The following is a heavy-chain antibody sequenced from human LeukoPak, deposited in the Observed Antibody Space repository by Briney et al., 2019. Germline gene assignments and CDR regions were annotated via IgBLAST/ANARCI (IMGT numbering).Heavy chain of an antibody. CDR3: ARDMPYGSGSFYDAFDI. Sequence: GGSLRLSCAASGFTVSSNYMSWVRQAPGKGLEWVSVIYSGGSTYYADSVKGRFTISRDNSKNTLYLQMNSLRAKDTAVYYCARDMPYGSGSFYDAFDIWGQGTMVTVSS. CDR2: IYSGGST. V-gene: IGHV3-66*02. J-gene: IGHJ3*02. D-gene: IGHD3-10*01. CDR1: GFTVSSNY.